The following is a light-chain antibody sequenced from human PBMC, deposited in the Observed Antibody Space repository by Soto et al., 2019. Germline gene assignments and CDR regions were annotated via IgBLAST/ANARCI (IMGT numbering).Light chain of an antibody. CDR2: KAS. CDR1: QSITDW. V-gene: IGKV1-5*03. J-gene: IGKJ1*01. Sequence: DIQMTQSPSTLSASVGDRVTITCRASQSITDWLAWYQQKPGKAPKFLIYKASNLEGGVPSRFSGSGSGTEFTLTISSVQPDDFATYYCQYWDDYSWTFGQGTNVELK. CDR3: QYWDDYSWT.